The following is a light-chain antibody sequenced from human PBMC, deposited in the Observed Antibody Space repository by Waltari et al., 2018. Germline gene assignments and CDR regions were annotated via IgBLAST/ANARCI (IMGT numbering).Light chain of an antibody. CDR3: QAWDSNTVV. CDR2: QDS. CDR1: RLGDKY. Sequence: SYELTQPPSVSVSPGPTASLTCSGDRLGDKYAYWYQQKPGQSPVRVIYQDSRRSSGIPERFSGSNSGNTATLTISGSQAMDEADYYCQAWDSNTVVFGGGTKLTVL. V-gene: IGLV3-1*01. J-gene: IGLJ2*01.